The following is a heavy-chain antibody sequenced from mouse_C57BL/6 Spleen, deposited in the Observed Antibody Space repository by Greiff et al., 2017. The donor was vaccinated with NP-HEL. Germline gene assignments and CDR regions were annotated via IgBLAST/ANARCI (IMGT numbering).Heavy chain of an antibody. J-gene: IGHJ1*03. CDR3: ASYYGNYYFDV. CDR1: GFTFSSYG. Sequence: EVNLVESGGDLVKPGGSLKLSCAASGFTFSSYGMSWVRQTPDKRLEWVATISSGGSYTYYPDSVKGRFTISRDNAKNTLYLQMSSLKSEDTAMYYCASYYGNYYFDVWGTGTTVTVSS. D-gene: IGHD2-1*01. V-gene: IGHV5-6*01. CDR2: ISSGGSYT.